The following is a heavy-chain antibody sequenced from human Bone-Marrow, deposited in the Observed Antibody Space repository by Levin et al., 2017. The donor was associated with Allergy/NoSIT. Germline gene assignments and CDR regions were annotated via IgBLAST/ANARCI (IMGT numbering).Heavy chain of an antibody. D-gene: IGHD1-26*01. V-gene: IGHV3-23*01. J-gene: IGHJ4*02. CDR2: ISGSGGST. CDR3: AKDYRGTVPGKYYFDY. CDR1: GFSFSSYA. Sequence: PGGSLRLSCVASGFSFSSYAMSWVRQAPGKGLEWVSGISGSGGSTYYADSVKGRFTIARDSSKNTLYLQMNSLRAEDTAVYYCAKDYRGTVPGKYYFDYWGQGTLVTASS.